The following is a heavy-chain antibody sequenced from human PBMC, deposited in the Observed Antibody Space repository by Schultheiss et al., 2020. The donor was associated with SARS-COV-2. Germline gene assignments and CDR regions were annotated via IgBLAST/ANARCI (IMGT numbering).Heavy chain of an antibody. V-gene: IGHV4-39*01. CDR2: IYYSGST. CDR1: GGSISSSSYY. Sequence: SETLSLTCTVSGGSISSSSYYWGWIRQPPGKGLEWIGSIYYSGSTYYNPSLKSRVTISVDTSKNQFSLKLSSVTAADTAVYYCARGGSCSGGSCPGWFDPWGQGTLVTVSS. J-gene: IGHJ5*02. D-gene: IGHD2-15*01. CDR3: ARGGSCSGGSCPGWFDP.